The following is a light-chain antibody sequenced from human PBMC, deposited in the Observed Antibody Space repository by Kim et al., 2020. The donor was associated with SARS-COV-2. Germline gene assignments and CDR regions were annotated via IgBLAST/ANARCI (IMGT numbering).Light chain of an antibody. CDR1: HSVLYSSNNGNY. CDR3: QQYYSTPQT. Sequence: RATMKCKSSHSVLYSSNNGNYFAWYQKKPGQPPKLLIHRASIRESGVRDRFSGSGSGTNFTLTISSLKAEDVAVYYCQQYYSTPQTFGQGTKLAIK. J-gene: IGKJ2*01. CDR2: RAS. V-gene: IGKV4-1*01.